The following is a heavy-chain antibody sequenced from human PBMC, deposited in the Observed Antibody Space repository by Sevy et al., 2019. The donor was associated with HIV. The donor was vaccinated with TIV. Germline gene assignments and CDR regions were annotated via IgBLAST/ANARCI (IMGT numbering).Heavy chain of an antibody. Sequence: GGSLRLSCAASGFTFSSYAMSWVRQAPGKGLQWVSAISGSGDSTYYADSLKGRFTISRDNSKNTLFLQMNSLRAEDTAVYYCAKTSALSMRRGYRAIDYWGQGTLVTVSS. J-gene: IGHJ4*02. CDR2: ISGSGDST. CDR3: AKTSALSMRRGYRAIDY. D-gene: IGHD3-22*01. V-gene: IGHV3-23*01. CDR1: GFTFSSYA.